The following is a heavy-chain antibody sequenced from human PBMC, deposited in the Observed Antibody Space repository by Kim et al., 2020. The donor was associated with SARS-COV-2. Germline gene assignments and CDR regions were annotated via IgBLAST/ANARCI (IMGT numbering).Heavy chain of an antibody. CDR2: INHSGST. CDR3: ARAFDSYGYARDDY. J-gene: IGHJ4*02. V-gene: IGHV4-34*01. Sequence: SETLSLTCAVYGGSFSGYYWSWIRQPPGKGLEWIGEINHSGSTNYNPSLKSRVTIPVVTSKNQFSLKLSSVTAAGTAVYYCARAFDSYGYARDDYWGQGTLVTVSA. D-gene: IGHD5-18*01. CDR1: GGSFSGYY.